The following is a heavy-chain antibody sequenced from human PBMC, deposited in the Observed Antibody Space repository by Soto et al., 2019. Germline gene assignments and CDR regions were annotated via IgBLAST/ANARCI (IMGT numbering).Heavy chain of an antibody. CDR1: GGTFSSYA. Sequence: QVQLVQSGAEVEKPGSSVKVSCKASGGTFSSYAISWVRQAPGQGLEWMGGIIPIFGTADYAQKFQGRVTITAYESTSTAYMELSSLTSEDTAVYYCAGHYYGSGSYYIDRWGQGTLVTVSS. J-gene: IGHJ5*02. D-gene: IGHD3-10*01. CDR3: AGHYYGSGSYYIDR. CDR2: IIPIFGTA. V-gene: IGHV1-69*12.